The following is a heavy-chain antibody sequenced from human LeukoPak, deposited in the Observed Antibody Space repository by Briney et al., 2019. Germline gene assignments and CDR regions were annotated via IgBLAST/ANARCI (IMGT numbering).Heavy chain of an antibody. CDR2: FYYSGRT. V-gene: IGHV4-39*07. CDR3: ARAVNDDSGWYVAYYYSYIDV. D-gene: IGHD6-19*01. J-gene: IGHJ6*03. CDR1: GASIDSSPYY. Sequence: SETLSLTCAVSGASIDSSPYYWGWIRQPPGKGLEWIGTFYYSGRTYYNPSLRSRVALSVDRSKNQFSLRLTSMTAADAAVYYCARAVNDDSGWYVAYYYSYIDVWGTGASVTVSS.